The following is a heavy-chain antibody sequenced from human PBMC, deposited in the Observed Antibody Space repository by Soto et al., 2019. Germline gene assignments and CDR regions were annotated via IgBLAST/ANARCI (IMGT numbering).Heavy chain of an antibody. D-gene: IGHD6-13*01. CDR2: ISSSGSTI. CDR3: ARDRMYSSSWYSY. J-gene: IGHJ4*02. CDR1: GFTFSDYY. Sequence: GGSLRLSCAASGFTFSDYYMSWIRQAPGKGLDWVSYISSSGSTIYYADSVKGRFTVSRDNAKNSLYLQMNSLRAEDTAMYYCARDRMYSSSWYSYWGQGTLVTVSS. V-gene: IGHV3-11*01.